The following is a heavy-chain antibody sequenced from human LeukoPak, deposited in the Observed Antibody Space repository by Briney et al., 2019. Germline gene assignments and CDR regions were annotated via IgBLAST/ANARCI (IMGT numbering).Heavy chain of an antibody. CDR1: GYSISSGYY. J-gene: IGHJ4*02. CDR3: AKSDYYASGLDY. D-gene: IGHD3-10*01. V-gene: IGHV4-38-2*02. Sequence: SETLSLTCSVSGYSISSGYYWGWIRQPPGKGLEWIGSVFHNGNTNYNPSLKSRVTISVDTSKKQFSLKLSSVTAADTAVYYCAKSDYYASGLDYWGQGTLVTVSS. CDR2: VFHNGNT.